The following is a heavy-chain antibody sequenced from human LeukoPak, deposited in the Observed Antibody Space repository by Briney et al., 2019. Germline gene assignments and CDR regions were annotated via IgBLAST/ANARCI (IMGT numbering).Heavy chain of an antibody. D-gene: IGHD4-17*01. CDR2: INHSGST. CDR3: AGDYGDYFLGY. V-gene: IGHV4-34*01. Sequence: SETLSLTCTVSGGSISGYYWSWIRQPPGKGLEWIGEINHSGSTNYNPSLRSRVTISVDRSKNQFSLKLSSVTAADTAVYYCAGDYGDYFLGYWGQGTLVTVSS. J-gene: IGHJ4*02. CDR1: GGSISGYY.